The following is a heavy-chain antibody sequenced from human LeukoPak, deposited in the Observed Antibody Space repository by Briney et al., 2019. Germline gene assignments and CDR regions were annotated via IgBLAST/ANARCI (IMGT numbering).Heavy chain of an antibody. CDR2: INPNSGGT. J-gene: IGHJ4*02. CDR1: GYSFTGYY. V-gene: IGHV1-2*02. Sequence: GASVKVSCKASGYSFTGYYMHWVRQAPGQGLEWMGWINPNSGGTNYAQNFQGRVTMTRDTSISTAYMELTRLRSDDTAVYYCARDPPPYSRSDDYWGQGTLVTVSS. D-gene: IGHD6-13*01. CDR3: ARDPPPYSRSDDY.